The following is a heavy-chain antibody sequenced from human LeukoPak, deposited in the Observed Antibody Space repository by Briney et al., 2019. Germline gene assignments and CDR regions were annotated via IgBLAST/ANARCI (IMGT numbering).Heavy chain of an antibody. CDR2: ISSSSSTI. J-gene: IGHJ4*02. V-gene: IGHV3-48*01. D-gene: IGHD3-22*01. Sequence: GGSLRLSCAASGFTFSSYSMNWVRQAPGKGLEWVSYISSSSSTIYYADSVKGRFTISRDNAKNSLYLQMNSLRAEDTAVYYCAKGGFIVVVTSEYDYWGQGTLVTVSS. CDR3: AKGGFIVVVTSEYDY. CDR1: GFTFSSYS.